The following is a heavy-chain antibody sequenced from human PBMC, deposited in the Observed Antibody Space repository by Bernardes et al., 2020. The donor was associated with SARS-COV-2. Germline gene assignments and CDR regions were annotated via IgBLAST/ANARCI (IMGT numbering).Heavy chain of an antibody. CDR1: GFTFGDYA. V-gene: IGHV3-9*01. CDR3: AKLPTTYYYDSGPIFDY. J-gene: IGHJ4*02. Sequence: GGSLRLSCAASGFTFGDYAMHWVRQAPGTGLEWVSGISWNSGSIGYADSVKGRFTISRDNAKNSLYLQMNSLRAEDTALYYCAKLPTTYYYDSGPIFDYWGQGTLVTVSS. D-gene: IGHD3-22*01. CDR2: ISWNSGSI.